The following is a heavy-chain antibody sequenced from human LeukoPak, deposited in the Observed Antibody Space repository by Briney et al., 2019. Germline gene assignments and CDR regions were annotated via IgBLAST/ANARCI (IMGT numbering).Heavy chain of an antibody. V-gene: IGHV3-23*01. J-gene: IGHJ4*02. CDR3: AKDRSFGNYFDY. CDR2: ISGSGGST. D-gene: IGHD3-10*01. CDR1: GFTFSSYA. Sequence: PGGSLRLSCAASGFTFSSYAMSWVRQALGKGLEWVSAISGSGGSTYYADSVKGRFTISRGNSKNTLYLQMNSLRAEDTAVYYCAKDRSFGNYFDYWGQGTLVTVSS.